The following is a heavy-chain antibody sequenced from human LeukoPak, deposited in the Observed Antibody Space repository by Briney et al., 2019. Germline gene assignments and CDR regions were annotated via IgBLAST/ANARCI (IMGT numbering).Heavy chain of an antibody. Sequence: GGSLRLSCAASGFTFSSYSMNWIRQAPGKGLEWVSSISSSSSYIYYADSVKGRFTISRDNAKNSLYLQMNSLRAEDTAVYYCARDLPRVVAASLDYWGQGTLVTVSS. D-gene: IGHD2-15*01. CDR3: ARDLPRVVAASLDY. CDR2: ISSSSSYI. V-gene: IGHV3-21*01. CDR1: GFTFSSYS. J-gene: IGHJ4*02.